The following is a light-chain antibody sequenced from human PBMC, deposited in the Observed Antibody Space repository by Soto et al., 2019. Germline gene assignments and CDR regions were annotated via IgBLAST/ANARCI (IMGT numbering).Light chain of an antibody. CDR2: DVS. Sequence: QSALTQPASVSGSPGQSITISCTGTTSDVGGYNYVSRYQQHPGKAPKLMIYDVSNRPSGVSNRFSGSKSGNTASLTISGLQAEDEADYSCSSYTSSSTLLYVFGTGTKLTVL. J-gene: IGLJ1*01. V-gene: IGLV2-14*01. CDR1: TSDVGGYNY. CDR3: SSYTSSSTLLYV.